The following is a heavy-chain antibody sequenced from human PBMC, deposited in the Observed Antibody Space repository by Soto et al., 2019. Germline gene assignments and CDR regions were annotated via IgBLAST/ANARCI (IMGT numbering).Heavy chain of an antibody. CDR3: AKRPDYDFWSGYQNWFDP. CDR1: GFTFSSYA. Sequence: EVQLLESGGGLVQPGGSLRLSCAASGFTFSSYAISWVRQAPGKGLAWVSAISGSGGSTYYADSVTGRFTISRDNSKNTLYLQMNSLRAEDTAVYYCAKRPDYDFWSGYQNWFDPWGQGTLVTVSS. CDR2: ISGSGGST. J-gene: IGHJ5*02. V-gene: IGHV3-23*01. D-gene: IGHD3-3*01.